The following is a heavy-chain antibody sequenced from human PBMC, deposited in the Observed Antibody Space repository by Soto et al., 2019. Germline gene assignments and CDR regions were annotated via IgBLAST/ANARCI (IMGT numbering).Heavy chain of an antibody. D-gene: IGHD3-10*01. CDR1: EFTFSSYA. CDR3: AKDSAYYYGSGSYYFN. CDR2: ISGSGGST. Sequence: GGSLRLSCAASEFTFSSYAMSWVRQAPGKGLEWVSAISGSGGSTHYADSVKGRFTISRDNSKNTLYLQMNSLRAEDTAVYYCAKDSAYYYGSGSYYFNWGQGTLVTVS. V-gene: IGHV3-23*01. J-gene: IGHJ4*02.